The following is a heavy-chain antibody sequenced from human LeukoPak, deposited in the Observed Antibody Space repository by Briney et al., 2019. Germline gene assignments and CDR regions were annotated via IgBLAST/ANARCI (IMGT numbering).Heavy chain of an antibody. Sequence: GGSLRLSCAASGFTFRNYAMTWVRQAPGKGLEWVAVISYDGSNKYYADSVKGRFTISRDNSKNTLYLQMNSLRAEDTAVYYCARGVAYYYDSSGYYPWGQGTLVTVSS. CDR1: GFTFRNYA. CDR2: ISYDGSNK. V-gene: IGHV3-30-3*01. D-gene: IGHD3-22*01. J-gene: IGHJ5*02. CDR3: ARGVAYYYDSSGYYP.